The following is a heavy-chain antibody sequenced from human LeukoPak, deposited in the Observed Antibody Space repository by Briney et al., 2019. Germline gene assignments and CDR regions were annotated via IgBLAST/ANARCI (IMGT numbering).Heavy chain of an antibody. CDR2: IIPIFGTA. Sequence: GASVKVSCKASGGTFSSYAISWVRQAPGQGLEWMGGIIPIFGTANYAQKFQGRVTITADESTSTAYMELSSLRSEDTAVYYCARVYPATPYWYFDLWGQGTLVTVSS. D-gene: IGHD6-25*01. J-gene: IGHJ2*01. CDR3: ARVYPATPYWYFDL. CDR1: GGTFSSYA. V-gene: IGHV1-69*13.